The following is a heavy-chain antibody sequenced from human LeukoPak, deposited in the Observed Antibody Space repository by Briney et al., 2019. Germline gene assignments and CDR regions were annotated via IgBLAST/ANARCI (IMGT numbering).Heavy chain of an antibody. V-gene: IGHV4-59*08. CDR1: DWSFSGYY. CDR3: ARQGGYNYALDY. J-gene: IGHJ4*02. D-gene: IGHD5-24*01. Sequence: SETLSLTCAVYDWSFSGYYWSWIRQPPGKGLEWIGYIYYSGGTNYNAALKSRVTTTADTNSNHSSLMLSSVTAADTAVYYCARQGGYNYALDYWGQGTLVTVSS. CDR2: IYYSGGT.